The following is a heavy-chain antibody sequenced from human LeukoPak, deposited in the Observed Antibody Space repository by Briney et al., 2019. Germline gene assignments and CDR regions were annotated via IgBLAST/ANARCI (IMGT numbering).Heavy chain of an antibody. D-gene: IGHD3-22*01. CDR2: INPSGGRT. J-gene: IGHJ5*02. CDR3: ATDYHNSSGYYSDWFDP. CDR1: GXTFNNYY. V-gene: IGHV1-46*02. Sequence: ASXKVSCKXSGXTFNNYYMHWVRQAPGQGLEWMGRINPSGGRTSYAQKFQGRVILTRDTSTGTVYMDLSSLTSEDTAVYYCATDYHNSSGYYSDWFDPWGPGTLVTVSS.